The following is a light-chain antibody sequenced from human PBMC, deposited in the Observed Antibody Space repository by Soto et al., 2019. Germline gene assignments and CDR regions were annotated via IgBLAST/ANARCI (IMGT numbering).Light chain of an antibody. CDR1: QSILRN. CDR2: GAS. CDR3: QHYYNWPRT. V-gene: IGKV3-15*01. Sequence: EVVLTQSPATLSVSPGERATLSCRATQSILRNLAWYQHKPGQPPGLLIYGASTRDTGIPGRFSGSRSGTEFTLTISSLQPEDFAVYYCQHYYNWPRTFGQGTKVDIK. J-gene: IGKJ1*01.